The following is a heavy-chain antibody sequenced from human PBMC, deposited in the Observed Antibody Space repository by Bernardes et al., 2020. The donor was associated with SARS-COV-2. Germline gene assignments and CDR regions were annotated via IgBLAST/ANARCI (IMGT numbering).Heavy chain of an antibody. CDR1: GFTFSNYW. J-gene: IGHJ4*02. D-gene: IGHD1-26*01. CDR2: IDEHGSTI. Sequence: GGTLRLSCVASGFTFSNYWFHWVRKAPGKGLVWVSRIDEHGSTINYADSVKGRFTISRDNAKNTLYLQMNSLTADDTAIYYCSRDLVGARDNWGQGTLVTVSS. V-gene: IGHV3-74*01. CDR3: SRDLVGARDN.